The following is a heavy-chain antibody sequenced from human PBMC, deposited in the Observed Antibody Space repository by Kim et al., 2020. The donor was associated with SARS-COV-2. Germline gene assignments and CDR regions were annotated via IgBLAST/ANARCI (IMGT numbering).Heavy chain of an antibody. CDR1: EFSVTSNY. V-gene: IGHV3-53*01. CDR3: AKERDPFEM. J-gene: IGHJ3*02. Sequence: GGSLRLSCAASEFSVTSNYMNWVRQAPGKGLEWVSVIHGDGTTYYADSVKGRFTISRDNSRNTLYLQMNSLRVEDTALYYCAKERDPFEMWGQGTMVTVSS. CDR2: IHGDGTT.